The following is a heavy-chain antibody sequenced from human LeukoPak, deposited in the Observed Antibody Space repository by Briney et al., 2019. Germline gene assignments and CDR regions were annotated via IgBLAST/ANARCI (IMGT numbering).Heavy chain of an antibody. CDR3: ARDRVGGAKYYYGSGSYYPFDY. CDR2: ISAYNGNT. V-gene: IGHV1-18*01. D-gene: IGHD3-10*01. J-gene: IGHJ4*02. CDR1: GYTFTSYG. Sequence: ASVKVSCKASGYTFTSYGISWLRQAPGQGLEWMGWISAYNGNTNYAQKLQGRVTMTTDTSTSTAYMELRSLRSDDTAVYYCARDRVGGAKYYYGSGSYYPFDYWGQGTLVTVSS.